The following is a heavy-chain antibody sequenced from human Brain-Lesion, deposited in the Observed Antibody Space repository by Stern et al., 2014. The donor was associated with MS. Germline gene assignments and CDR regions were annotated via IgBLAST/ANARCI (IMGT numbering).Heavy chain of an antibody. D-gene: IGHD2-2*02. V-gene: IGHV3-30*04. J-gene: IGHJ6*02. CDR2: ISSAGTNR. Sequence: QVQLVESGGGVVQPGTSLRLSCSASGFTFTYYAIHWVRQAPGTGLQWVSFISSAGTNRNYADSLKGRFTISRDNSRSTLFLQVNSLRPEDTAVYFCARGDYTRKKSTSDYFFRTDVWGQGTTVIVSS. CDR1: GFTFTYYA. CDR3: ARGDYTRKKSTSDYFFRTDV.